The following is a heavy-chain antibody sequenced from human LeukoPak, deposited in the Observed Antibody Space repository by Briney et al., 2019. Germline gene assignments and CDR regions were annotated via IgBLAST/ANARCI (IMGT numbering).Heavy chain of an antibody. D-gene: IGHD6-13*01. J-gene: IGHJ3*02. Sequence: ASVKVSCKASGYTFTSYDINWVRQATGQGLEWMGWMNPNCGNTGYAQKFQGRVTITRNTSISTAYMELSSLRSEDTAVYYCASGYSSSSDAFDIWGQGTMVTVSS. CDR2: MNPNCGNT. V-gene: IGHV1-8*03. CDR1: GYTFTSYD. CDR3: ASGYSSSSDAFDI.